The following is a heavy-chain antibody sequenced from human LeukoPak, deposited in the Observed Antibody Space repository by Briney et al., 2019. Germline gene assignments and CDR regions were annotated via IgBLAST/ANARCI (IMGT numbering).Heavy chain of an antibody. J-gene: IGHJ6*03. CDR3: AKDEVYGSGIWTYYYYYMDV. Sequence: PGGSLRLSCAASGFTFSSYSMNWVRQAPGKGPEWVSSISSSSSYTYYADSVKGRFTISRDNSKNTLYLQMNSLRAEDTAVYYCAKDEVYGSGIWTYYYYYMDVWGKGTTVTISS. CDR1: GFTFSSYS. CDR2: ISSSSSYT. V-gene: IGHV3-21*04. D-gene: IGHD3-10*01.